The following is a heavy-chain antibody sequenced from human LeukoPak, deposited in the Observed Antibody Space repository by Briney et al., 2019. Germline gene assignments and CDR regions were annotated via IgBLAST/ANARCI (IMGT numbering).Heavy chain of an antibody. D-gene: IGHD6-13*01. CDR1: GGSFSGYY. CDR2: INHSGST. CDR3: ARDLAAAGPEGAFDI. V-gene: IGHV4-34*01. Sequence: PSETLSLTCAVYGGSFSGYYWSWIRQPPGKGLEWIGEINHSGSTYYNPSLKSRVTISVDTSKNQFSLKLSSVTAADTAVYYCARDLAAAGPEGAFDIWGQGTMVTVSS. J-gene: IGHJ3*02.